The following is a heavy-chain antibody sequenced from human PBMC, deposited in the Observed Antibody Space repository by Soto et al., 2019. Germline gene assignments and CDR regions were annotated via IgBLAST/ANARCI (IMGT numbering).Heavy chain of an antibody. CDR2: INHSGST. D-gene: IGHD2-8*02. V-gene: IGHV4-34*01. J-gene: IGHJ6*02. Sequence: SETLSLTCAVYGGSFSGYYWSWVRQPPGKGLEWIGEINHSGSTNYNPSLKSRVTISVDTSKNQFSLKLSSVTAADTAVYYCARGLVRLRGPYYYYGMDVWGQGTTVTVSS. CDR3: ARGLVRLRGPYYYYGMDV. CDR1: GGSFSGYY.